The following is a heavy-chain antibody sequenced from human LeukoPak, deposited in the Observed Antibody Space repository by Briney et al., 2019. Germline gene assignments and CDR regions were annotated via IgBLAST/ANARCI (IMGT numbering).Heavy chain of an antibody. V-gene: IGHV5-51*01. CDR3: ARHVLSGWYYMDV. J-gene: IGHJ6*03. Sequence: GESLKISCKGSGYSFTSYWIGWVRQMPGKGLEWMGIIYPGDSDTRYSSSFQGQVTISADKSISTAYLQWSSLKASDTAMYYCARHVLSGWYYMDVWGKGTTVTVSS. D-gene: IGHD6-19*01. CDR1: GYSFTSYW. CDR2: IYPGDSDT.